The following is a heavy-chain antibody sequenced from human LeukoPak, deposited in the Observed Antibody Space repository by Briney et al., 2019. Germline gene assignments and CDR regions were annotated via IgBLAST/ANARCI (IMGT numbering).Heavy chain of an antibody. D-gene: IGHD3-9*01. Sequence: ASVKVSCKASGYTFTTYGLSWVRQAPGQGLEWLGWISTYDDNIKYAQSLQGRLTLTIDTSTSTAYMELRSPTSDDTAVYYCARETYSNILTGTDYWGPGTLVTVSS. CDR2: ISTYDDNI. V-gene: IGHV1-18*01. CDR3: ARETYSNILTGTDY. CDR1: GYTFTTYG. J-gene: IGHJ4*02.